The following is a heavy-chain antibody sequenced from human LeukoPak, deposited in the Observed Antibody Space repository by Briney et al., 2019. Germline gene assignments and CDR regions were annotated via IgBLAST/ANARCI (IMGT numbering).Heavy chain of an antibody. D-gene: IGHD2-2*01. CDR1: GGSISTYY. CDR2: IYHSGST. J-gene: IGHJ5*02. CDR3: ARDQLHCSSSSCRNLGWFDP. Sequence: SETLSLTCTVSGGSISTYYWSWIRQPPGKGLEWIGYIYHSGSTNYNPSLKSRVTISIDTSKNQFSLRLISVTAADTAVYYCARDQLHCSSSSCRNLGWFDPWGQGTLVTVSS. V-gene: IGHV4-59*12.